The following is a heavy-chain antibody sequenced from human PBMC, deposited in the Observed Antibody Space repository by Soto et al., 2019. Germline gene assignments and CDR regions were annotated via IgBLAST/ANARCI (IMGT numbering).Heavy chain of an antibody. CDR2: ISGSGGST. J-gene: IGHJ4*02. Sequence: GGSLRLSCAASGFTFSSYAMSWVRQAPGEGLEWVSAISGSGGSTYYADSVKGRFTISRDNSKNTLYLQMNSLRAEDTAVYYCAKDRSSGWYGGYWGQGTLVTVSS. CDR1: GFTFSSYA. D-gene: IGHD6-19*01. CDR3: AKDRSSGWYGGY. V-gene: IGHV3-23*01.